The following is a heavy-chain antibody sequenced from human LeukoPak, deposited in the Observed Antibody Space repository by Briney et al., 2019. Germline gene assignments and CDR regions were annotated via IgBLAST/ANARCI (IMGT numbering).Heavy chain of an antibody. Sequence: PGGSLRLSCAASGFSFGNYWMKWVRQDPVKGLEWVANINEDGSEKYYVDSVRGRFTISRDNAKNSLYLQMNSLRTEGTAVYYCARGGVRRGYYDYWGQGTLVTVSS. J-gene: IGHJ4*02. D-gene: IGHD1-14*01. CDR1: GFSFGNYW. CDR3: ARGGVRRGYYDY. CDR2: INEDGSEK. V-gene: IGHV3-7*01.